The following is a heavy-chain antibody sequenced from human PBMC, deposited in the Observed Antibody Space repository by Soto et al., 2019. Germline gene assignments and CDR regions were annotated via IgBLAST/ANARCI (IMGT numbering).Heavy chain of an antibody. Sequence: HLQLQESGSGLVKPSQTLSLICSVSGGSISSGGYSWSWIRQAPGKGLEWIGYTFYSGSTYYNPSLACRGPLSVAASQTPFTLTLSSAPAAATAVYYCANEGGSGSPDWYLDLWGRGTLVTVSS. CDR2: TFYSGST. CDR3: ANEGGSGSPDWYLDL. V-gene: IGHV4-30-2*01. CDR1: GGSISSGGYS. D-gene: IGHD1-26*01. J-gene: IGHJ2*01.